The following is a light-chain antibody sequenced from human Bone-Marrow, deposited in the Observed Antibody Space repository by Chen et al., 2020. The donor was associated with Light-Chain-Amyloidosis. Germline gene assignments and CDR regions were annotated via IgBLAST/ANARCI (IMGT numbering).Light chain of an antibody. CDR2: RDT. V-gene: IGLV3-25*03. J-gene: IGLJ2*01. Sequence: SYKLTQPPSVSVSPGQTARLTCSGDDLPTKYAYWYQQKPGQAPVLVIHRDTERPSGISERFSGSSSETTATLTISGVQAEDEADYHCQSADSSGTYEVIFGGGTKLTVL. CDR3: QSADSSGTYEVI. CDR1: DLPTKY.